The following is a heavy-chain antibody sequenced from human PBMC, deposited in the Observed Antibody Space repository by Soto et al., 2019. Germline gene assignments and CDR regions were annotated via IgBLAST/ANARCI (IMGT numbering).Heavy chain of an antibody. CDR3: AKDSGYRGYAFDY. CDR1: GFSVSKNY. CDR2: IYSGDNT. J-gene: IGHJ4*01. D-gene: IGHD5-12*01. Sequence: GALRLSCAASGFSVSKNYMGWVRQAPGKGLEWVSVIYSGDNTYYADSVKGRFIISRDNSKNMLHLQMHSLRAEDTAVCYCAKDSGYRGYAFDYWGHGTLVTVSS. V-gene: IGHV3-53*01.